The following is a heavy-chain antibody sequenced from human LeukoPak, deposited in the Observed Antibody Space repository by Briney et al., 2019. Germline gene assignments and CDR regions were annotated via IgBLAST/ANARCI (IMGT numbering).Heavy chain of an antibody. CDR2: ISSSSSTI. D-gene: IGHD3-3*01. J-gene: IGHJ4*02. CDR3: ARDGIGRITIFGVVTFSDY. V-gene: IGHV3-48*04. Sequence: PGGSLRLSCAASGFTFSSYGMTWVRQAPGKGLEWVSYISSSSSTIYYADSVKGRFTISRDNAKNSLYLQMNSLRAEDTAVYYCARDGIGRITIFGVVTFSDYWGQGTLVTVSS. CDR1: GFTFSSYG.